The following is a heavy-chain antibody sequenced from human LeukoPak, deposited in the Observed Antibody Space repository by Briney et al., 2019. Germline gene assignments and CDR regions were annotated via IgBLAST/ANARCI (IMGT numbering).Heavy chain of an antibody. CDR1: GFTFSTYS. D-gene: IGHD5-12*01. V-gene: IGHV3-21*01. CDR3: ARAPGSGYDYLDS. J-gene: IGHJ4*02. CDR2: ISSRSNYI. Sequence: GGSLRLSCAASGFTFSTYSMNWVRQAPGKGLEWVSSISSRSNYIYYADSVKGRFTISRDNAKNSLYLRMNSLRAEDTAVYYCARAPGSGYDYLDSWGQGTLVTVSS.